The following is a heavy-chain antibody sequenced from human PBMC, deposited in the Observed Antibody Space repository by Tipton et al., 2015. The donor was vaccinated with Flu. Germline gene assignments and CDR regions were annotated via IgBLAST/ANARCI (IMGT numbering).Heavy chain of an antibody. CDR3: ARRDYSNYVSDPKSWFDP. Sequence: TLSLTCTVSGGSVSSSSYYWSWLRQPAGKGLEWIGRADILGNIRYNPSLKSRLTISLDTSKNQFSVRLNSVTAADTAVYYCARRDYSNYVSDPKSWFDPWGQGILVTVSS. V-gene: IGHV4-61*02. D-gene: IGHD4-11*01. CDR2: ADILGNI. CDR1: GGSVSSSSYY. J-gene: IGHJ5*02.